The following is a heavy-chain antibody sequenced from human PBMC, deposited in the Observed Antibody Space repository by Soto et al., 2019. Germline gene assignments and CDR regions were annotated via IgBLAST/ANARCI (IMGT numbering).Heavy chain of an antibody. J-gene: IGHJ4*02. CDR2: LAYHGRNE. CDR1: GFTFNSYG. Sequence: QVHLVESGGGVVQPGRSLRLSCAASGFTFNSYGMYWIRQAPGKGLEWVAGLAYHGRNEYYAHSVKGRFTTSRDNSNITIFLQMNSLRPEDTAVYYCAKAYGPSNNAVLTSAIDHWGRGTLVTVPS. D-gene: IGHD2-2*01. V-gene: IGHV3-30*18. CDR3: AKAYGPSNNAVLTSAIDH.